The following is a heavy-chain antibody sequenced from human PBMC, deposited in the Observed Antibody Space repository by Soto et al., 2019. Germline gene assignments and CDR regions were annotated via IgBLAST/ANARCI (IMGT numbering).Heavy chain of an antibody. Sequence: SVKVSCKASGFTFTSSAVQGVRQARGQRLEWIGWIVVGSGNTNYAQKFQERVTITRDMSTSTAYMELSSLRSEDTAVYYCAARNERTYYYGMVVWGQGTTVTVSS. CDR2: IVVGSGNT. CDR3: AARNERTYYYGMVV. V-gene: IGHV1-58*01. J-gene: IGHJ6*02. D-gene: IGHD1-1*01. CDR1: GFTFTSSA.